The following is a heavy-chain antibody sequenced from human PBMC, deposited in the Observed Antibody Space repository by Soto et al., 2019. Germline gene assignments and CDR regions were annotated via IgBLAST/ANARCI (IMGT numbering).Heavy chain of an antibody. CDR1: GGSFSGYY. D-gene: IGHD3-16*02. CDR2: INHSGST. CDR3: ARGKLSDYVWGSYRYHFDY. J-gene: IGHJ4*02. V-gene: IGHV4-34*01. Sequence: LSETLSLTCAVYGGSFSGYYWSWIRQPPGKGLEWIGEINHSGSTNYNPSLKSRVTIPVDTSKNQFSLKLSSVTAADTAVYYCARGKLSDYVWGSYRYHFDYWGQGTVVTVSS.